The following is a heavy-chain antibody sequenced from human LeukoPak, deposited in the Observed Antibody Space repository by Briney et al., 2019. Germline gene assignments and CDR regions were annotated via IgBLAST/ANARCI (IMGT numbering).Heavy chain of an antibody. D-gene: IGHD1-26*01. V-gene: IGHV6-1*01. CDR2: TYFRSKWYY. Sequence: SQTLSLTCAISGDSVSSDSAAWNWIRQSPSRGLEWLARTYFRSKWYYGYALAVKGRITINPDTSKNQFSLQLNSVTPEDTAVYFCARDPVGGSTIFDSWGQGTLVTVSS. CDR1: GDSVSSDSAA. J-gene: IGHJ4*02. CDR3: ARDPVGGSTIFDS.